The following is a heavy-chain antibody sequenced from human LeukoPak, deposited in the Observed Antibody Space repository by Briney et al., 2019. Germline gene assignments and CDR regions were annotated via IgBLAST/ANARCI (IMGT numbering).Heavy chain of an antibody. J-gene: IGHJ4*02. Sequence: PGGSLRLSCAASGFTFSSYSMTWVRQAPGKGLEWVSAISGSGGSTYYADSVKGRFTISRDNSKNTLYLQMNSLRAEDTAVYYCAKVGVLRFLEWLLPPVYWGQGTLVTVSS. CDR2: ISGSGGST. V-gene: IGHV3-23*01. CDR3: AKVGVLRFLEWLLPPVY. D-gene: IGHD3-3*01. CDR1: GFTFSSYS.